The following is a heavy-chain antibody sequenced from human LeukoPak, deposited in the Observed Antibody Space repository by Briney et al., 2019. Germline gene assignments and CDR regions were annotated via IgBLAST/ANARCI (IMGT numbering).Heavy chain of an antibody. CDR1: GYSFTNYW. D-gene: IGHD3-22*01. J-gene: IGHJ4*02. CDR3: ARRLYDSSGHYCDY. Sequence: GESLKISCKGSGYSFTNYWIGWVRQMPGKGLEWMGIIYPGDSDTRYSPSFQGQVTISADKSVSTAYLQWTSLKASDTAMYYCARRLYDSSGHYCDYWGQGTLVTVSS. CDR2: IYPGDSDT. V-gene: IGHV5-51*01.